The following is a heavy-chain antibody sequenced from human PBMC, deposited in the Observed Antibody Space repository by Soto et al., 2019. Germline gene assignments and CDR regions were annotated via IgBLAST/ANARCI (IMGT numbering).Heavy chain of an antibody. V-gene: IGHV3-23*01. CDR2: ISGSGGTT. CDR1: GFTFSNFD. Sequence: GGSLRLSCATSGFTFSNFDMHWVRQVPGKGLEWVSAISGSGGTTDHADSVKGRFIISRDNSKNTLYLQMNSLRAEDTAVYYCGKYASTSWSHFDYWGQGTLVTVSS. D-gene: IGHD6-13*01. J-gene: IGHJ4*02. CDR3: GKYASTSWSHFDY.